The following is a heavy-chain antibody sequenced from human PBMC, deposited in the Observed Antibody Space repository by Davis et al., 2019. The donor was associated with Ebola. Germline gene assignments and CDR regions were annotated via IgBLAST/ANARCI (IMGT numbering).Heavy chain of an antibody. V-gene: IGHV3-9*01. J-gene: IGHJ5*02. CDR2: INWNGFNI. Sequence: PGGSLRLSCAASGFTFDDYATHWVRQAPGKGLEWVSSINWNGFNIGYAASVEGRFTISRDNAKNFLYLQMNSLRVDDTAFYYCVKAEGGSYQLGGDPWGQGTLVTVSS. D-gene: IGHD1-26*01. CDR3: VKAEGGSYQLGGDP. CDR1: GFTFDDYA.